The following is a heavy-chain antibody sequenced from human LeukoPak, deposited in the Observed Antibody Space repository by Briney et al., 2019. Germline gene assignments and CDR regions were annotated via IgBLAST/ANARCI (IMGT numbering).Heavy chain of an antibody. CDR3: TKEYDKTNRSPQWGFDS. V-gene: IGHV3-23*01. D-gene: IGHD6-19*01. CDR2: ISGSSSHT. Sequence: GGSLRLSCAASGFTFSTYAMSWVRQAPGKGLEWVSGISGSSSHTEDADSVKGRFTISRDNSKKTLFLQMNNLRVEDTALYYCTKEYDKTNRSPQWGFDSWGQGTLVTVSS. CDR1: GFTFSTYA. J-gene: IGHJ4*02.